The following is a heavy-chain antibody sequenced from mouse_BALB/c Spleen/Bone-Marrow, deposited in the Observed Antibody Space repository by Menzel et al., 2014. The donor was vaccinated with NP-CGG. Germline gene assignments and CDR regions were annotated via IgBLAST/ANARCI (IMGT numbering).Heavy chain of an antibody. D-gene: IGHD1-2*01. CDR2: IDTSDSYT. CDR3: ARSAGYWYFDV. Sequence: QVQLQQSGAELVMPGASVKMSCKASGYTFXDYWMHWVKQRPGQGLEWIGAIDTSDSYTSYNQKFKGKATLTVDESSSTAYMQLSSLTSEDSAVYYCARSAGYWYFDVWGAGTTVTVSS. V-gene: IGHV1-69*01. J-gene: IGHJ1*01. CDR1: GYTFXDYW.